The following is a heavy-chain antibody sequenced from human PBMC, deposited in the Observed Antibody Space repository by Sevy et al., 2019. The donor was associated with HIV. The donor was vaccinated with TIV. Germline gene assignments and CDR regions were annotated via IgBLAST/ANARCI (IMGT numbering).Heavy chain of an antibody. CDR3: ARRYFYDSRGSTVFDY. V-gene: IGHV4-59*13. CDR2: IYYSGST. Sequence: SETLSLTCTVSGVSISSFYWSRIRQPPGKGLEWIGNIYYSGSTNYNPSLKSRVTISVDTSKNQFSLKLSSVTAADTAVYYCARRYFYDSRGSTVFDYWGQGTLVTVSS. D-gene: IGHD3-22*01. J-gene: IGHJ4*02. CDR1: GVSISSFY.